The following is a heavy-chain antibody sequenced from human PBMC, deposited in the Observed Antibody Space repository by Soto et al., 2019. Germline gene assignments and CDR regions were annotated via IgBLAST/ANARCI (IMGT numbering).Heavy chain of an antibody. V-gene: IGHV4-4*02. CDR2: IYHRGAT. CDR1: GASTSSENW. CDR3: ARDAGASRYYGMDV. D-gene: IGHD6-13*01. J-gene: IGHJ6*02. Sequence: SDTLSLTCTVSGASTSSENWWSWVRQAPGKGLEWIGEIYHRGATHYSPSLKSRVTISLDKSKNQFFLKLDSVTAADSAVYYCARDAGASRYYGMDVWGQGTTVTVSS.